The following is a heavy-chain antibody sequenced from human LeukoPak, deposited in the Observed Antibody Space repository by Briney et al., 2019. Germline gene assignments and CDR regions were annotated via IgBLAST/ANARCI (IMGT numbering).Heavy chain of an antibody. CDR2: IYTGDNT. J-gene: IGHJ4*02. CDR1: GFTVRSNY. CDR3: ASISDLLFYFDS. Sequence: PGGSLRLSCAASGFTVRSNYMSWVRQAPGKGLEWVSLIYTGDNTNYADSVKGRFTLSRDNSKNTVYLQMNSLRVEDTAMYYCASISDLLFYFDSWGQGTLVTVSS. V-gene: IGHV3-66*01.